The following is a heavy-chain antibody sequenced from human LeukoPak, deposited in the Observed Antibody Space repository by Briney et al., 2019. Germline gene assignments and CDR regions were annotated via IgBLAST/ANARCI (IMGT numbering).Heavy chain of an antibody. V-gene: IGHV1-18*04. CDR2: ISAYNGNT. CDR3: ARDRYYYGSGSSDLYYYGMDV. CDR1: GYTFTSYG. J-gene: IGHJ6*04. Sequence: ASVKVSCKASGYTFTSYGISWVRQAPGQGHEWMGWISAYNGNTNYAQKLQGRVTMTTDTSTSTAYMELRSLRSDDTAVYYCARDRYYYGSGSSDLYYYGMDVWGKGTTVTVSS. D-gene: IGHD3-10*01.